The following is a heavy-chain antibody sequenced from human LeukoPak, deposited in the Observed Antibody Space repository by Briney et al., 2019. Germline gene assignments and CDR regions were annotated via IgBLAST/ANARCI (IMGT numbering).Heavy chain of an antibody. Sequence: ASVKVSCKASGYTFTGYYMHWVRQAPGQGLEWMGWINPNSGGTNYAQKFQGRATMTRDTSISTAYMELSRLRSDDTAVYYCAIVSGWYGRFDYWGQGTLVTVSS. CDR1: GYTFTGYY. V-gene: IGHV1-2*02. J-gene: IGHJ4*02. D-gene: IGHD6-19*01. CDR3: AIVSGWYGRFDY. CDR2: INPNSGGT.